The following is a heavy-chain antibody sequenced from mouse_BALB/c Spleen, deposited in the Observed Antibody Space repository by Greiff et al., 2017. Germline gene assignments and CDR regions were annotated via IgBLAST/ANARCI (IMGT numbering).Heavy chain of an antibody. CDR3: ARGGTVGY. Sequence: DVMLVESGGGLVKPGGSLKLSCAASGFTFSSYAMSWVRQTPEKRLEWVASISSGGSTYYPDSVKGRFTISRDNARNILYLQMSSLRSEDTAMYYCARGGTVGYWGQGTTLTVSS. D-gene: IGHD1-1*01. CDR1: GFTFSSYA. V-gene: IGHV5-6-5*01. CDR2: ISSGGST. J-gene: IGHJ2*01.